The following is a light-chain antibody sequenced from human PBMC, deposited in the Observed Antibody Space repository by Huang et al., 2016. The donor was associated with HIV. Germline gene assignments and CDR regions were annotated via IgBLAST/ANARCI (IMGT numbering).Light chain of an antibody. Sequence: IVLTQSPATLSLSPGERATLSCRARHSVSGYLAWYQQKPGQAPRLLIYDASTRATGVPVRFSGSGSGTDFTLTISSLEPEDFAVYYCQQRSNWPPVYAFGRGTKLDI. CDR1: HSVSGY. CDR2: DAS. CDR3: QQRSNWPPVYA. V-gene: IGKV3-11*01. J-gene: IGKJ2*01.